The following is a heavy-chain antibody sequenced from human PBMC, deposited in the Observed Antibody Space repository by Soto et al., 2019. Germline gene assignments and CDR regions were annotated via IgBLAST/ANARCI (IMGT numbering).Heavy chain of an antibody. Sequence: GGSLRLSCAASGFTFSSYEMNWVRQAPGKGLEWVSYISSSGSTIYYADSVKGRFTISRDNAKNSLYLQMNSLRAEDTAVYYCARGAGLYYYDSSGYCYWGQGTLVT. J-gene: IGHJ4*02. D-gene: IGHD3-22*01. CDR3: ARGAGLYYYDSSGYCY. CDR1: GFTFSSYE. CDR2: ISSSGSTI. V-gene: IGHV3-48*03.